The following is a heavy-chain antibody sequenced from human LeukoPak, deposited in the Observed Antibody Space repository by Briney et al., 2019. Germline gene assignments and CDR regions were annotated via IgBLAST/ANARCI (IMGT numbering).Heavy chain of an antibody. Sequence: ASVKVSCKASGYTFTSYYMHWVRQAPGQGLEWMGIINPSGGSTSYAQKFQGRVTMTRDTSTSTAYMELRSLRSDDTAVYYCVANAGSEILWDYWGQGTLVTVSS. CDR1: GYTFTSYY. V-gene: IGHV1-46*01. CDR2: INPSGGST. D-gene: IGHD3-16*01. J-gene: IGHJ4*02. CDR3: VANAGSEILWDY.